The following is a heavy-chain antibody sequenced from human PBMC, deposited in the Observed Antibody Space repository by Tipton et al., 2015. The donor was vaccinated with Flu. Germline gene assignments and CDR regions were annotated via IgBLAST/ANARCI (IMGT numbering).Heavy chain of an antibody. V-gene: IGHV3-7*03. J-gene: IGHJ4*02. CDR1: GYSISSGYS. Sequence: LSLTCAVSGYSISSGYSWGWVRQPPGKGLEWVANIKEDGSEKYYVDSVKGRFTISRDNAKNSLYLQMSSVRAEDTAVYYCARSFFDYWGQGTLVAVSS. CDR2: IKEDGSEK. D-gene: IGHD2-15*01. CDR3: ARSFFDY.